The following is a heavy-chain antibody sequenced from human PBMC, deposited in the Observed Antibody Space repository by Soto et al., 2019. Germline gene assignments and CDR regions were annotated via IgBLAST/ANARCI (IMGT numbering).Heavy chain of an antibody. CDR3: VRDPDGHIDFDY. J-gene: IGHJ4*02. CDR2: ISAYNGDT. Sequence: QVQLVQSGAEVKEPGASVKISCKASGYTFTSYGISWVRQAPGQGLEWMSWISAYNGDTNYAQKVQGRVTMTTDTSTSTAFMELRSLRFDDTAVYYCVRDPDGHIDFDYWGQGTLVTVPS. CDR1: GYTFTSYG. V-gene: IGHV1-18*01.